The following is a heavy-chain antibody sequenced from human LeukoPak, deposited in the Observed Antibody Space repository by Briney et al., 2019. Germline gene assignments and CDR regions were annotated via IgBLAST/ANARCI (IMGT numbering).Heavy chain of an antibody. V-gene: IGHV3-9*01. CDR3: ARSPSDILTGYYAKPFDY. CDR2: ISWNSGSI. J-gene: IGHJ4*02. D-gene: IGHD3-9*01. Sequence: PGRALRLSCAASGFTFDDYAMHWVRQAPGKGLEWVSGISWNSGSIGYADSVKGRFTISRDNAKNSLYLQMNSLRAEDTAVYYCARSPSDILTGYYAKPFDYWGQGTLVTVSS. CDR1: GFTFDDYA.